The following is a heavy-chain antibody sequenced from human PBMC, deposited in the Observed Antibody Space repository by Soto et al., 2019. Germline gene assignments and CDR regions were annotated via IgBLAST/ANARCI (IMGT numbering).Heavy chain of an antibody. CDR3: ARDWLGIDY. D-gene: IGHD3-10*01. J-gene: IGHJ4*02. CDR2: INAYNGNT. CDR1: GYTFTSYG. Sequence: QVQLVQSGAEVKKPGASVKVSCKASGYTFTSYGISWVRQAPGQGLEWTGWINAYNGNTNYAQNLQGRVTMTTDTAPRTAYMEPRGLRSADTAVYYCARDWLGIDYWGQGALVTVSS. V-gene: IGHV1-18*01.